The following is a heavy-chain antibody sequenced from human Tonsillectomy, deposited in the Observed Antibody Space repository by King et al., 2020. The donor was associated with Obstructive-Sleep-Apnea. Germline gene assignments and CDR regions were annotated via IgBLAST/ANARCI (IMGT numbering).Heavy chain of an antibody. CDR1: GFTFSNYA. D-gene: IGHD3-10*01. CDR2: ISGSGGST. V-gene: IGHV3-23*04. CDR3: AKARNAWFGELLPFDY. Sequence: VQLVESGGGLVQPGGSLRLSCAASGFTFSNYAMSWVRQAPGKGLVWVSGISGSGGSTYYADSVKGRFTISRDNSKNTLYLQMNSLRAEDTAVYHCAKARNAWFGELLPFDYWGQGILVTVSS. J-gene: IGHJ4*02.